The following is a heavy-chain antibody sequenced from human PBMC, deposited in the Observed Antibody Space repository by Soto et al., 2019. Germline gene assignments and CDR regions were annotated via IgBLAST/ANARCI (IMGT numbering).Heavy chain of an antibody. CDR2: IIPIFGTA. D-gene: IGHD4-17*01. V-gene: IGHV1-69*01. CDR3: ASSSYDYGGNRGPFDY. Sequence: VASVKVSCKASGGTFSSYAISWVRQAPGQGLEWMGGIIPIFGTANYAQKFQGRVTITADESTSTAYMELSSLRSEDTAVYYCASSSYDYGGNRGPFDYWGQGTLVTVSS. J-gene: IGHJ4*02. CDR1: GGTFSSYA.